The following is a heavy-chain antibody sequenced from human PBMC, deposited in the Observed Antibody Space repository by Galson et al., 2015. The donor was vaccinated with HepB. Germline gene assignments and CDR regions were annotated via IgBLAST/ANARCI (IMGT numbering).Heavy chain of an antibody. J-gene: IGHJ4*02. Sequence: SLRLSCAASGFGFSDSAIHWVRQASGKGLEWVGRIRGKSNNYATEYSASAKGRFTISRDDPKNKAFLQMNSLKTDDTAIYHCTRQGEAGLFDYWGQGTLVTVSS. CDR2: IRGKSNNYAT. D-gene: IGHD6-13*01. CDR1: GFGFSDSA. CDR3: TRQGEAGLFDY. V-gene: IGHV3-73*01.